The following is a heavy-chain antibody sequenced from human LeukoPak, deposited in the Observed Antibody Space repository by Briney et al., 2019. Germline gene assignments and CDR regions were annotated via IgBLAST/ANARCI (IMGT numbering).Heavy chain of an antibody. V-gene: IGHV3-15*01. CDR3: TWGSSGWYRGGLGY. D-gene: IGHD6-19*01. J-gene: IGHJ6*02. CDR1: GLTFSNAW. CDR2: IKSKTDGGTT. Sequence: GGSLRLSCAASGLTFSNAWMSWVRQAPGKGLEWVGRIKSKTDGGTTDYAAPVKGRFTISRDDSKNTLCLQMNSLKTEDTAVYYCTWGSSGWYRGGLGYWGQGTTVTVSS.